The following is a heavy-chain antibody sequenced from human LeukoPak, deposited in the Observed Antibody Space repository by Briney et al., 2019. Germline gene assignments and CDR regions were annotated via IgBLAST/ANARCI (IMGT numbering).Heavy chain of an antibody. CDR3: ARDSAAGYSSSWINYDYGLDV. Sequence: PGGSLRLSCAASGFSFSDYGMHWVRQAPGKGLEWMAIMWFDGTNQYYADSVKGRFTISRDNSKNTLFLQMNSLRADDTAVYYCARDSAAGYSSSWINYDYGLDVWGQGTTVTVSS. D-gene: IGHD6-13*01. CDR2: MWFDGTNQ. J-gene: IGHJ6*02. CDR1: GFSFSDYG. V-gene: IGHV3-33*01.